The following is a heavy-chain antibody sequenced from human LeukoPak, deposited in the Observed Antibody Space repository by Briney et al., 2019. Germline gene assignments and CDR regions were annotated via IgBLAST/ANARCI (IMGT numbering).Heavy chain of an antibody. D-gene: IGHD3-10*01. J-gene: IGHJ4*02. CDR3: AKDIRSSYGSGSYYLTGFDY. Sequence: GGSLRLSCAASGFTFSSYSMNWVRQAPGKGLEWVSGISWNSGSIGYADSVKGRFTISRDNAKNSLYLQMNSLRAEDTALYYCAKDIRSSYGSGSYYLTGFDYWGQGTLVTVSS. V-gene: IGHV3-9*01. CDR2: ISWNSGSI. CDR1: GFTFSSYS.